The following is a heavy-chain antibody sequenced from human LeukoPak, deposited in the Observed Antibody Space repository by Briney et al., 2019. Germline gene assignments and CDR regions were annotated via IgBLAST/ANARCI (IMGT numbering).Heavy chain of an antibody. CDR2: ISSSSSYI. Sequence: GGSLRLSCAASGFTFSSYTMNWVRQAPGKGLEWVSSISSSSSYIYYADSVKGRFTISRDNAKNSLYLQMNSLRAEDTAVYYCARDSGYYYDSSGYYYEVGAFDIWGQGTMVTVSS. J-gene: IGHJ3*02. V-gene: IGHV3-21*01. CDR1: GFTFSSYT. CDR3: ARDSGYYYDSSGYYYEVGAFDI. D-gene: IGHD3-22*01.